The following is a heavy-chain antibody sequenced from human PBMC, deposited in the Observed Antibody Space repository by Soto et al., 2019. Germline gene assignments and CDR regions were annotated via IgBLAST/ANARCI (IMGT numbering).Heavy chain of an antibody. V-gene: IGHV3-23*01. CDR3: AKGTTYYDFWSGPGLTFDY. Sequence: GGSLRLSCAASGFTFSSYAMSWVRQAPGKGLEWVSAISGSGGSTYYADSVKGRFTISRDNSKNTLYLQMNSLRAEDTAVYYCAKGTTYYDFWSGPGLTFDYWGQGTLVTVSS. CDR1: GFTFSSYA. D-gene: IGHD3-3*01. J-gene: IGHJ4*02. CDR2: ISGSGGST.